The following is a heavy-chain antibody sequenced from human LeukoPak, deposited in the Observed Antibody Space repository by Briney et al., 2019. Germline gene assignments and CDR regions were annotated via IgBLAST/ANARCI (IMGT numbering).Heavy chain of an antibody. CDR3: ARHQRGNSDAFGI. D-gene: IGHD4-23*01. Sequence: PSETLSLTCTVSGGSISSYYWSWIRQPPGKGLEWIGYIYYSGSTNYNPSLKTRVTISVDTSKNQFSLKLSSVTAADTAVYYCARHQRGNSDAFGIWGQGTMATVSS. CDR2: IYYSGST. V-gene: IGHV4-59*01. CDR1: GGSISSYY. J-gene: IGHJ3*02.